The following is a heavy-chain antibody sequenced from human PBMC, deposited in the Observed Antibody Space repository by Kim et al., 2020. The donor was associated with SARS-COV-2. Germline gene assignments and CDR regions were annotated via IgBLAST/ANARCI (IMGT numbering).Heavy chain of an antibody. CDR2: IRGSGGTT. V-gene: IGHV3-23*01. CDR1: GFSFSGYA. CDR3: ARTYYFDSSGYPNWFDP. D-gene: IGHD3-22*01. Sequence: GGSLRLSCAASGFSFSGYAMSWVRQAPGKGPEWVSTIRGSGGTTYYADSVKGRFTISRDISKSTLYVQMNSLRADDTAIYYCARTYYFDSSGYPNWFDPWGQGTLVTVSS. J-gene: IGHJ5*02.